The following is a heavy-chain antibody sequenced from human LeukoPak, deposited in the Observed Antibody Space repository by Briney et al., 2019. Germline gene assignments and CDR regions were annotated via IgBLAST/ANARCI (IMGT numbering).Heavy chain of an antibody. D-gene: IGHD5-18*01. J-gene: IGHJ4*02. V-gene: IGHV4-59*01. CDR2: IYYSGST. CDR3: ARDLQLWSPYGDY. Sequence: SETLSLTCTVSGGSISSYYWSWIRQPPGKGLEWIGYIYYSGSTNYNPSLKSRVTISVDTSKNQFSLKLSSVTAADTAVYYCARDLQLWSPYGDYWGQGTLVTVSS. CDR1: GGSISSYY.